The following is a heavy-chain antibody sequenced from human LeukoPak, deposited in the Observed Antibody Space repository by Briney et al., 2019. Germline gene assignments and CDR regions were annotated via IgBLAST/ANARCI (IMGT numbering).Heavy chain of an antibody. CDR1: GGSISSSSYY. J-gene: IGHJ4*02. D-gene: IGHD3-3*01. Sequence: PSETLSLTCTVSGGSISSSSYYWGWIRQPPGKGLEWIGSIYYSGSTYYNPSLKSRVTISVDTSKNQFSLKLSSVTAADTAVYYCASKSKYYDFWSGYRSWGQGTLVTVSS. CDR3: ASKSKYYDFWSGYRS. V-gene: IGHV4-39*01. CDR2: IYYSGST.